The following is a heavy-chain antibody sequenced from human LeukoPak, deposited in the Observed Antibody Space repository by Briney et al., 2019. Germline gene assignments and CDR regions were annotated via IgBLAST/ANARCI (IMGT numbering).Heavy chain of an antibody. J-gene: IGHJ5*02. V-gene: IGHV1-2*02. D-gene: IGHD3-3*01. Sequence: ASAKVSCKASGYTFTGYYMHWVRQAPGQGLEWMGWINPNSGGTNYAQKFQGRVTMTRDTSISTAYMELNRLRSDDTAVYYCARDYTIFGVVRNWFDPWGQGTLVTVSS. CDR1: GYTFTGYY. CDR3: ARDYTIFGVVRNWFDP. CDR2: INPNSGGT.